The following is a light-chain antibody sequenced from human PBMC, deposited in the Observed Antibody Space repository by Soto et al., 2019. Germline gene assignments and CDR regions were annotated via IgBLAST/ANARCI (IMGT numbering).Light chain of an antibody. CDR2: SGS. CDR3: MQTLQGRT. CDR1: QSLLHSNGHYY. Sequence: DIVVTQSPLSLPVTPGEPASISCTSSQSLLHSNGHYYLDWYLQKPGQSPQVLIYSGSNRASGVPERFSGSGSGADFTLKISRVEAEDVGVYYCMQTLQGRTFDQGNRVEIE. V-gene: IGKV2-28*01. J-gene: IGKJ1*01.